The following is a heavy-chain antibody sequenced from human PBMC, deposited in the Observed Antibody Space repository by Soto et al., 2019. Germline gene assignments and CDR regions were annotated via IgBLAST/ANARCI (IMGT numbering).Heavy chain of an antibody. CDR3: ARSRSITYYDFWSGYLPDYGMDV. J-gene: IGHJ6*02. CDR1: GYTFTSYD. V-gene: IGHV1-8*01. CDR2: MNPNGGNT. D-gene: IGHD3-3*01. Sequence: ASVKVSCKASGYTFTSYDINWVRQATGQGLEWMGWMNPNGGNTGYAQKFQGRVTMTRNTSISTAYMELSSLRSEDTAVYYCARSRSITYYDFWSGYLPDYGMDVWGQGTTVTVSS.